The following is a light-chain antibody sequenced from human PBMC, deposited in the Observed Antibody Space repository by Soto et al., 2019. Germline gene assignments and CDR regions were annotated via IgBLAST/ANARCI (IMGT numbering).Light chain of an antibody. CDR3: TSWTTSTTMI. J-gene: IGLJ2*01. Sequence: QSVLTQPASVSGSPGQWITISCTGTSTDIGAYNFVSWYQHHPGKAPKLMLYDVNIRPSGVSNRFSGSKSGNTASLTISGLQAEDEADYYCTSWTTSTTMIFGGGTKLTVL. CDR2: DVN. CDR1: STDIGAYNF. V-gene: IGLV2-14*03.